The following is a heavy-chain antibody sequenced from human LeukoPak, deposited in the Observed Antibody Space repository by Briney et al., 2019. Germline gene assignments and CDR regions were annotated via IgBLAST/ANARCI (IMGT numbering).Heavy chain of an antibody. CDR2: IKQDGSEK. V-gene: IGHV3-7*01. J-gene: IGHJ6*02. CDR3: ARSETTYYYDSSVYFYYYYGMDV. Sequence: QPGGSLRLSCAASGFTFSNYWMTWVRQAPGKELEWVANIKQDGSEKYYVDSVKGRFTISRDNAKNSLYLQMNSLRAEDTAVYYCARSETTYYYDSSVYFYYYYGMDVWGQGTTVTVSS. CDR1: GFTFSNYW. D-gene: IGHD3-22*01.